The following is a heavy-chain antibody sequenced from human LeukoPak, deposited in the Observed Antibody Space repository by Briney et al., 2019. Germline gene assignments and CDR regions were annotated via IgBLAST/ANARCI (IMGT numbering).Heavy chain of an antibody. J-gene: IGHJ4*02. D-gene: IGHD1-26*01. CDR3: SRESGAFSPFGY. CDR2: ISLSGLT. Sequence: PSETLSLTCGVSGGSISTTNWWSWVRQSPGQGLEWIGEISLSGLTNYSPSLSGRVTMSLDRSKNHLSLTLTSVTAADTAVYYCSRESGAFSPFGYWGQGTLVTVSS. V-gene: IGHV4-4*02. CDR1: GGSISTTNW.